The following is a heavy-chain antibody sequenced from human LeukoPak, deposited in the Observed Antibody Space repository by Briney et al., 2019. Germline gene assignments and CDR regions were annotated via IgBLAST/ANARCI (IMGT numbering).Heavy chain of an antibody. V-gene: IGHV3-23*01. D-gene: IGHD3-10*01. J-gene: IGHJ4*02. CDR1: GFTFSSYA. CDR2: ISGSGGST. CDR3: AKDPPKFTYYYGSGTNFDY. Sequence: PGGSLRLSCAASGFTFSSYAMSWVRQAPGKGLEWVSAISGSGGSTYYADSVKGRFTISRDNSKNTLYLQMNSLRAEDMAVYYCAKDPPKFTYYYGSGTNFDYWGQGTLVTVSS.